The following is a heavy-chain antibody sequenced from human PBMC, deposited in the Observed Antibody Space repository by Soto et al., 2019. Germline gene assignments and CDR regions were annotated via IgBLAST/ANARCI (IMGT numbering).Heavy chain of an antibody. V-gene: IGHV3-30-3*01. D-gene: IGHD3-3*01. CDR3: ARPGSGYDVLSGQYFYYYQTMDV. CDR2: ISYDGTNK. Sequence: XGPLRLSLAASGFNFSTYTMHWVRQAPGKGLEWLAVISYDGTNKYYADSVKGRFTISRDNSRNTIYLQMNSLTTDDTAVYYCARPGSGYDVLSGQYFYYYQTMDVWGQGTTVTISS. J-gene: IGHJ6*02. CDR1: GFNFSTYT.